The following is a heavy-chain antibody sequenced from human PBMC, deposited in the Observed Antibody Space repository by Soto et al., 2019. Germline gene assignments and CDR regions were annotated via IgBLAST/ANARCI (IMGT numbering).Heavy chain of an antibody. CDR2: ISPYNGNT. CDR1: GYSFTSYG. D-gene: IGHD2-8*01. Sequence: QVQLVQSGAEVKEPGASVKVSCMASGYSFTSYGLIWLRQAPGQRLEWMGWISPYNGNTNYAQKLQGRVTLTTDTSTKTAYMELRSLRSDDTAVYYCARQVGVNPHFDYWGQGTLVAVSS. J-gene: IGHJ4*02. CDR3: ARQVGVNPHFDY. V-gene: IGHV1-18*01.